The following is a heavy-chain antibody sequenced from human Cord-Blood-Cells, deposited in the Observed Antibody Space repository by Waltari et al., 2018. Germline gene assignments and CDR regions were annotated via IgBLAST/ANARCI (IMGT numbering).Heavy chain of an antibody. CDR1: GYTLTELS. J-gene: IGHJ5*02. CDR2: FEPEDGET. D-gene: IGHD1-26*01. Sequence: QVQLVQSGAEVKKPGASVKVSCKVSGYTLTELSMHWVRPAPGKGLEWMGGFEPEDGETIYAQKFQGRVTMTEDTSTDTAYMELSSLRSEDTAVYYCATSGSSPPPYNWFDPWGQGTLVTVSS. CDR3: ATSGSSPPPYNWFDP. V-gene: IGHV1-24*01.